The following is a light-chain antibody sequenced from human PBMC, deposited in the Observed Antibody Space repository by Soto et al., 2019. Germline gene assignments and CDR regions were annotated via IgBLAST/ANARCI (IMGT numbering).Light chain of an antibody. CDR3: QQYKSDSWT. CDR1: QRIXSW. V-gene: IGKV1-5*03. Sequence: IPMTQWASKLSASVGERVTITCLARQRIXSWLAWYQRKPGKAPKVLXAKAASLERGGPSRFSGSGSATEFALTISSLQPEYFANYYFQQYKSDSWTFGQGTKVDI. CDR2: KAA. J-gene: IGKJ1*01.